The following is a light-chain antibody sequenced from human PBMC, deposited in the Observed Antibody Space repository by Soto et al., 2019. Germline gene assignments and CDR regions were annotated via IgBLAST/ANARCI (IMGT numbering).Light chain of an antibody. Sequence: QAVLTQSPSASASLGASVKLTCTLSSRHSNYAIAWHQQQPEKGPRYLMKLNSDGSHSKGDGIPDRFSGSSSGAERYLTISSLQSEDEADYYCQTWGTGPWVFGGGTKLTVL. J-gene: IGLJ3*02. CDR1: SRHSNYA. CDR2: LNSDGSH. CDR3: QTWGTGPWV. V-gene: IGLV4-69*01.